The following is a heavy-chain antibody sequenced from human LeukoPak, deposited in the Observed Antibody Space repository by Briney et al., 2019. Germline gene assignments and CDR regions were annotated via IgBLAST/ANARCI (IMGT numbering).Heavy chain of an antibody. D-gene: IGHD3-3*01. Sequence: ASVKVSCKASGYTFTSYGISWVRQAPGQGLEWMGWISAYNGNTNYAQKLQGRVTMTTDTSTSTAYMELRSLRSDDTAVYYCARDYDFWSGYRRNYFDYWGQGTLVTVSS. J-gene: IGHJ4*02. CDR2: ISAYNGNT. V-gene: IGHV1-18*01. CDR3: ARDYDFWSGYRRNYFDY. CDR1: GYTFTSYG.